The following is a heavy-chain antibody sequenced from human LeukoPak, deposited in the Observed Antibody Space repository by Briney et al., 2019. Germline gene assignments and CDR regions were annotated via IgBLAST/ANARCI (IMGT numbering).Heavy chain of an antibody. Sequence: KPSETLSLTRTVSGASIYTSSSYWGWIRQPPGKGLEWIASVYYTGSTYYSPSLKSRATISVDTSKNQFSLELNSVTAADTAVYYCTTSRTNDCSSPSCYTDYWGQGTLVTVSS. J-gene: IGHJ4*02. CDR1: GASIYTSSSY. CDR3: TTSRTNDCSSPSCYTDY. D-gene: IGHD2-2*02. V-gene: IGHV4-39*01. CDR2: VYYTGST.